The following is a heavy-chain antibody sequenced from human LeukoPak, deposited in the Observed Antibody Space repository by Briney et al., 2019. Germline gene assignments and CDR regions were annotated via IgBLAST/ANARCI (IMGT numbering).Heavy chain of an antibody. CDR1: GYTFTSYA. Sequence: GASVKVSCKASGYTFTSYAMHWVRQAPGQRLEWMGWINAGNGNTKYSQKFQGRVTMTRDTSTSTVYMELSSLRSEDTAVYYCARGPKTSSGYSLGYWGQGTLVTVSS. J-gene: IGHJ4*02. V-gene: IGHV1-3*01. CDR2: INAGNGNT. CDR3: ARGPKTSSGYSLGY. D-gene: IGHD3-22*01.